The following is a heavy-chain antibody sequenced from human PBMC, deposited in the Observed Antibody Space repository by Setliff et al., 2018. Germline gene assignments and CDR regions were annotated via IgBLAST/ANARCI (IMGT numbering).Heavy chain of an antibody. CDR3: ARDVFDFRTGQAGP. V-gene: IGHV3-7*01. D-gene: IGHD3-3*01. CDR2: IEPDGNKK. CDR1: GFTFSDYY. Sequence: GGSLRLSCAASGFTFSDYYMSWIRQAPGKGLEWVATIEPDGNKKFYLDSVKGRFTISRDNAKNSLSLQMNNLRTEDTAVYYCARDVFDFRTGQAGPWGQGTLVTVSS. J-gene: IGHJ5*02.